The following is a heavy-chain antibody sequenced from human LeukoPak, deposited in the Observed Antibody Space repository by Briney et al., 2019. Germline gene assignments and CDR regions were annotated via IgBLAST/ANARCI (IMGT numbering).Heavy chain of an antibody. D-gene: IGHD3-10*01. Sequence: SETLSLTCTVSGGSISSGDYYWGWIRQPPGKGLEWIGYIHYSGSTYYHPSLKSRVTISVDTSKNQFSLKPSSVTAADTAVYYCARDNYYGSGYNWFDPWGQGTLVTVSS. CDR1: GGSISSGDYY. J-gene: IGHJ5*02. V-gene: IGHV4-30-4*01. CDR3: ARDNYYGSGYNWFDP. CDR2: IHYSGST.